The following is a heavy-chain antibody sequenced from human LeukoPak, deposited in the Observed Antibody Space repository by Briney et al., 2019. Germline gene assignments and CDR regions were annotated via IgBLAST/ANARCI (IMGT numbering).Heavy chain of an antibody. CDR3: ARDRYGDGFAHLDS. CDR1: GYTFTSYA. J-gene: IGHJ4*02. CDR2: ITPSGGT. V-gene: IGHV1-2*02. D-gene: IGHD5-24*01. Sequence: VSVKVSCKASGYTFTSYAIHWVRQAPGQGLEWMGWITPSGGTDYPQKFQGRVAITWDTSITTAYMDLSRLTSDDTAVYYCARDRYGDGFAHLDSWGQGALVTVSS.